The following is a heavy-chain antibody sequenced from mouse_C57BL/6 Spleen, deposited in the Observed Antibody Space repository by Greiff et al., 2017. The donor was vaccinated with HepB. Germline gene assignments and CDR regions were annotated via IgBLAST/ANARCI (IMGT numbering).Heavy chain of an antibody. J-gene: IGHJ3*01. Sequence: VKQSCKASGYTFTSYWMHWVKQRPGQGLEWIGEIDPSDSYTNYNQKFKGKSTLTVDKSSSTAYMQLSSLTSEASAVYYCARSAHYGSSTAWFAYWGQGTLVTVSA. D-gene: IGHD1-1*01. CDR1: GYTFTSYW. V-gene: IGHV1-69*01. CDR3: ARSAHYGSSTAWFAY. CDR2: IDPSDSYT.